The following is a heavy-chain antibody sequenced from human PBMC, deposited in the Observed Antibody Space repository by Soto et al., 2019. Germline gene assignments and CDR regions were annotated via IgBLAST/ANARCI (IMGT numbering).Heavy chain of an antibody. V-gene: IGHV1-69*04. J-gene: IGHJ3*02. CDR1: GGTFSSYT. D-gene: IGHD1-7*01. Sequence: SVKVSCKASGGTFSSYTSSWVRQAPGQGLEWMGRIIPILGIANYAQKFQGRVTITADKSTSTAYMELSSLRSEDTAVYYCARDPQKQTGTTFDAFDIWGQGTMVTVSS. CDR2: IIPILGIA. CDR3: ARDPQKQTGTTFDAFDI.